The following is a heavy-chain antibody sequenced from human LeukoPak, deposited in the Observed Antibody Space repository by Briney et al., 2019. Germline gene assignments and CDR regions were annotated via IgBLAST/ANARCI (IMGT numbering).Heavy chain of an antibody. Sequence: PGGSLRLSCAASGFTFSSYSMNWVRQAPGKGLEWVSYISSSISTIYYADSVKGRFTISRDNAKNSLYLQMNSLRAEDTAVYYCAREAVDTAMGDFDYWGQGTLVTVSS. V-gene: IGHV3-48*01. CDR1: GFTFSSYS. J-gene: IGHJ4*02. D-gene: IGHD5-18*01. CDR3: AREAVDTAMGDFDY. CDR2: ISSSISTI.